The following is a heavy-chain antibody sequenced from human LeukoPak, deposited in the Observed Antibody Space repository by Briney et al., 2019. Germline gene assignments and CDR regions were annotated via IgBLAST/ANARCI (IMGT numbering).Heavy chain of an antibody. CDR1: GYTFTSYG. Sequence: ASVKVSCKASGYTFTSYGISWVRQAPGQGLEWMGWISAYNGNTNYAQKLQGRVTMTGDTSTSTVYMELSSLRSEDTAVYYCARGYGSGSYYPYYYYMDVWGKGTTVTISS. CDR2: ISAYNGNT. V-gene: IGHV1-18*01. J-gene: IGHJ6*03. CDR3: ARGYGSGSYYPYYYYMDV. D-gene: IGHD3-10*01.